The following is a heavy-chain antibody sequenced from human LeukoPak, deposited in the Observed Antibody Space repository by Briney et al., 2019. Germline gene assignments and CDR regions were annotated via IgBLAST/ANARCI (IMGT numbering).Heavy chain of an antibody. CDR2: IHYTGST. J-gene: IGHJ6*03. CDR3: ARGNGSGSYYYMDV. D-gene: IGHD3-10*01. CDR1: GGSINSYY. V-gene: IGHV4-59*01. Sequence: PSETLSLTCTVSGGSINSYYWSWIRQPPGKGLECIGYIHYTGSTNYNPSLKSRVTISVDTSKNQFSLKLSSVTAADTAVYYCARGNGSGSYYYMDVWGKGTTVTVSS.